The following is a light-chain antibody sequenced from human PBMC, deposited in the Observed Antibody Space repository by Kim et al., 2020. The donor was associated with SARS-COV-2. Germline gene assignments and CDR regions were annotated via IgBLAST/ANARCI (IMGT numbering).Light chain of an antibody. J-gene: IGLJ2*01. V-gene: IGLV3-1*01. CDR3: QAWDSSGVI. Sequence: VSPGQTASITCSGDKLGDKYASWYQQKPGQSPVLVIYHDTRRPSGIPERFSGSNSGNTATLTISGTQPMDEADYYCQAWDSSGVIFGGGTELTVL. CDR2: HDT. CDR1: KLGDKY.